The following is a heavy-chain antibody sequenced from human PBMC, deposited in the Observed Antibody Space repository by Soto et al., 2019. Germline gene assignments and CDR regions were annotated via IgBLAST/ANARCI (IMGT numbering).Heavy chain of an antibody. CDR3: ARGFTYYYDSSGYPYQDV. Sequence: SETLSLTCTVSGGSISRGGYYWSWIRQHPGKGLEWIGYIYYSGSTQYNPSLKSRLTISVDTSKNQFSLKLTSVTAADTAVYYCARGFTYYYDSSGYPYQDVWGQGTTVT. V-gene: IGHV4-31*03. J-gene: IGHJ6*02. D-gene: IGHD3-22*01. CDR2: IYYSGST. CDR1: GGSISRGGYY.